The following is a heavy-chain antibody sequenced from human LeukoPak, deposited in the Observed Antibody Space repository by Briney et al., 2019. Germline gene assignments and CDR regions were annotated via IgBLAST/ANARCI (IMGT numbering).Heavy chain of an antibody. CDR2: IDVGGSTT. V-gene: IGHV3-74*01. Sequence: TGGSLRLSCAASGFTFSSYWMHWVRQAPGKGLVWVSHIDVGGSTTNYADSVKGRFTISRDNAKDTLNLQMNSLRAEDTAVYYCARDYLSGSYKYWGQGTLVTVSS. D-gene: IGHD1-26*01. CDR1: GFTFSSYW. J-gene: IGHJ4*02. CDR3: ARDYLSGSYKY.